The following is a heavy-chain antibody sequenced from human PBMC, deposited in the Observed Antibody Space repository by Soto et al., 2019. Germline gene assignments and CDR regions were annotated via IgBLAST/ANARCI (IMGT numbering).Heavy chain of an antibody. CDR2: INAGNGNT. CDR1: GYTFTSYA. CDR3: ARDGAVSGNSNFDY. D-gene: IGHD6-19*01. Sequence: ASVKVSCKASGYTFTSYAIHWVRQAPGQRLEWMGWINAGNGNTKYSQKFQGRVTITRDTSASTAYMELRSLTSEDTAVYYCARDGAVSGNSNFDYWGQGTMVTVYS. V-gene: IGHV1-3*01. J-gene: IGHJ4*02.